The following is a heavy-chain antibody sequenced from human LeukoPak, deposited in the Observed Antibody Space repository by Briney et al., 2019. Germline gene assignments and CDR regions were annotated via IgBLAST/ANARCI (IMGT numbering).Heavy chain of an antibody. J-gene: IGHJ4*02. CDR3: AKDRYDYVWGSYRRDYYFDY. D-gene: IGHD3-16*02. CDR1: GFTFSSYA. V-gene: IGHV3-23*01. CDR2: ISGSGGST. Sequence: GGSLRLSCAASGFTFSSYAMSWVRQAPGKGLEWVSAISGSGGSTYYADPVKGRFTISRDNSKNTLYLQMNSLRAEDTAVYYCAKDRYDYVWGSYRRDYYFDYWGQGTLVTVSS.